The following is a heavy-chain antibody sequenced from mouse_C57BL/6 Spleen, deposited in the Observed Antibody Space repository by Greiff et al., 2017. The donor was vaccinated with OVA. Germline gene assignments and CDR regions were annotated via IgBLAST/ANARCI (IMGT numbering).Heavy chain of an antibody. V-gene: IGHV1-15*01. CDR1: GYTFTDYE. D-gene: IGHD1-1*01. Sequence: QVQLQQSGAELVRPGASVTLSCKASGYTFTDYEMHWVKQTPVHGLEWIGAIDPETGGTAYNQKFKGKAILTAGKSSSTAYMELRSLTSEDSAVYYCTRRDYGSSSDYWGQGTTLTVSS. CDR2: IDPETGGT. CDR3: TRRDYGSSSDY. J-gene: IGHJ2*01.